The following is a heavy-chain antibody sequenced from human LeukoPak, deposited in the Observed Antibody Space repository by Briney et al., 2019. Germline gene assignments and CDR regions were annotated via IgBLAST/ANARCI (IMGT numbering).Heavy chain of an antibody. J-gene: IGHJ4*02. CDR3: ARDRGSGWYDY. Sequence: SETLSLTCTVSGGSISSDYWNWIRQPAGKGLEWIGLIQSSGSTNYNPSLKSRLTMSVDTSKNQFSLKLSSVTTADTAVYYCARDRGSGWYDYWGQGTLVTVTS. CDR2: IQSSGST. CDR1: GGSISSDY. V-gene: IGHV4-4*07. D-gene: IGHD6-19*01.